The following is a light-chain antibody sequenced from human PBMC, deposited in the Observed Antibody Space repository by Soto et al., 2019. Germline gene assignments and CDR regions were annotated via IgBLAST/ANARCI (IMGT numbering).Light chain of an antibody. V-gene: IGKV3-20*01. J-gene: IGKJ1*01. Sequence: EIVLTQTPGTLSLSPGERASLSCRASQGVSSNYLAWYQQKSGQAPRLLLYGTSSRATGIPERFSGSGSGTDFTLTISRLEPEDFAVYYCQHYGSSRTFGQGTKVDI. CDR2: GTS. CDR3: QHYGSSRT. CDR1: QGVSSNY.